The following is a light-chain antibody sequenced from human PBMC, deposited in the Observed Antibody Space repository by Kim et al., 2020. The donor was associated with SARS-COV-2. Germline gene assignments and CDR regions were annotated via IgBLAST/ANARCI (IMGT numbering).Light chain of an antibody. Sequence: PGQSITISCTGTNRDVGSYNRVSWYQQHPGKAPKLMIYDVSKRPSGVSNRFSGSKSGNTASLTISGLQAEDEADYYCSSYSTTTVLFGGGTQLTVL. CDR1: NRDVGSYNR. CDR3: SSYSTTTVL. CDR2: DVS. J-gene: IGLJ2*01. V-gene: IGLV2-14*04.